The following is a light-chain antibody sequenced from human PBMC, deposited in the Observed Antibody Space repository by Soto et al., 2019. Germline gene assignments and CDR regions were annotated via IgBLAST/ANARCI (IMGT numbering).Light chain of an antibody. J-gene: IGKJ5*01. V-gene: IGKV1-5*01. CDR2: DAS. CDR1: QSIAIW. Sequence: DIRLTQSPSTLSAAVGDRVTITCRASQSIAIWLAWYHQKPGKAPKALIYDASRLESGVPSRFSGSGSGTEFTLTISSLQPDDFATYYCQQYQTYATFGQGTRLEI. CDR3: QQYQTYAT.